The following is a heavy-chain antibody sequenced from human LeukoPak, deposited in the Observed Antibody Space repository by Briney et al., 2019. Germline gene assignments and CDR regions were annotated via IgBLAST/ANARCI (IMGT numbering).Heavy chain of an antibody. CDR2: ISASGGSA. D-gene: IGHD3-22*01. Sequence: GGSLRLSCAASGFTFSSYAMSWVRQVPGEGLEWVSFISASGGSAHYADSVRGRFTISRDNSKNTLYLQMNSLRAEDTAVYYCAKAGSYSDISVYPLASFDFWGQGTMVTVSS. CDR1: GFTFSSYA. CDR3: AKAGSYSDISVYPLASFDF. V-gene: IGHV3-23*01. J-gene: IGHJ3*01.